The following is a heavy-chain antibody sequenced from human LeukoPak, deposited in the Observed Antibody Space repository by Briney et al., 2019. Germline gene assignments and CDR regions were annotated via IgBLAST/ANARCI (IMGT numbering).Heavy chain of an antibody. V-gene: IGHV4-59*12. CDR2: IYYSGST. J-gene: IGHJ6*03. CDR3: AIRSYSSSWYDDYYYYMDV. Sequence: SETLSLTCTVSGGSISSYYWSWIRQPPGKGLEWIGYIYYSGSTNYNPSLKSRVTISVDTSKNQFSLKLSSVTAADTAVYYCAIRSYSSSWYDDYYYYMDVWGKGTTVTVSS. CDR1: GGSISSYY. D-gene: IGHD6-13*01.